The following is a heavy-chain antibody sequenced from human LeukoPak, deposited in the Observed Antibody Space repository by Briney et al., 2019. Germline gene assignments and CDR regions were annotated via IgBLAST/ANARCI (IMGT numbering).Heavy chain of an antibody. CDR1: GYTFTDYY. CDR2: INPNSGVT. J-gene: IGHJ5*02. V-gene: IGHV1-2*02. Sequence: ATVKISCKVSGYTFTDYYMHWVQQAPGKGLEWMGWINPNSGVTNYAQKFQGRLTMTTDTSISTAYMELSRLTSDDTAVYYCARDQRDSTTSYTWFDPWGQGTLVIVFS. CDR3: ARDQRDSTTSYTWFDP. D-gene: IGHD1-1*01.